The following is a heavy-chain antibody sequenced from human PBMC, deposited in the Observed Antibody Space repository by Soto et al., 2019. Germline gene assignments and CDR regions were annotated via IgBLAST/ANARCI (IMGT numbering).Heavy chain of an antibody. J-gene: IGHJ3*02. CDR2: VKGDGSER. V-gene: IGHV3-74*01. CDR1: GFTFSSYW. D-gene: IGHD6-19*01. Sequence: PGGSLRLSCAASGFTFSSYWMHWVRQAPGKGLVWVSRVKGDGSERTYADSVKGRFTISRDNTKNTLYLQMNSLRPEDTAVYYCTRAQWLADDVFDIWGHGTMVTVPS. CDR3: TRAQWLADDVFDI.